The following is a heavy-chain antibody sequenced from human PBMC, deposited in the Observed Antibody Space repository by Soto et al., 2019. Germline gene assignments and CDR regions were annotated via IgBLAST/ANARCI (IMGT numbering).Heavy chain of an antibody. D-gene: IGHD2-2*01. CDR3: ARNTVVIPAAKNDFDY. V-gene: IGHV4-59*01. Sequence: SETLSLTCTVSGGSISSYYWSWLRQPPGKGLEWIGYIYYSGRTSYNPSLKSRVTISEDTSKNQFSLKLSSVTAADTAVYYCARNTVVIPAAKNDFDYWGQGTQVTSPQ. CDR1: GGSISSYY. CDR2: IYYSGRT. J-gene: IGHJ4*02.